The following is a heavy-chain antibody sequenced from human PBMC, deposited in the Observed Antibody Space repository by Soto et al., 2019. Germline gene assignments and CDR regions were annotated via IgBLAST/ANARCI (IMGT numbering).Heavy chain of an antibody. Sequence: QVQLVQSGAEVKKPGASVKVSCKASSYTFTSFGIIWVRQAPGQGLEWMGWISAYNGNTNYAQRVQGRVTMSTDTSTSIAYLELRSLRSDDTAVYYCARGGHDSSADALDFWGQGTIVTVSS. D-gene: IGHD3-22*01. J-gene: IGHJ3*01. V-gene: IGHV1-18*01. CDR1: SYTFTSFG. CDR2: ISAYNGNT. CDR3: ARGGHDSSADALDF.